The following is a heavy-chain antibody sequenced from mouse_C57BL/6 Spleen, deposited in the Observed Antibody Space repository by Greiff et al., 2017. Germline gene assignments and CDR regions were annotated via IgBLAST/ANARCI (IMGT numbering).Heavy chain of an antibody. CDR3: ARGQDTSVVEYYAMDY. V-gene: IGHV5-4*03. CDR1: GFTFSSYA. J-gene: IGHJ4*01. D-gene: IGHD1-1*01. CDR2: ISHGGSYT. Sequence: DVKLVESGGGLVKPGGSLKLSCAASGFTFSSYAMPWVRQTPEKRLEWVATISHGGSYTHYPDNVKGRFTISRDNAKNNLYLQMSHLTSENTAMYYCARGQDTSVVEYYAMDYSCQGTSVTVSS.